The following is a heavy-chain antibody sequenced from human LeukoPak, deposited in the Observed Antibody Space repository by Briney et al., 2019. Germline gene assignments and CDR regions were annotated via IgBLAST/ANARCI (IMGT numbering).Heavy chain of an antibody. CDR2: IYYSGST. V-gene: IGHV4-39*07. D-gene: IGHD3-3*01. J-gene: IGHJ4*02. Sequence: SETLSLTCTVSGGSISSGSYYWGWIRQPPGKGLEWIGSIYYSGSTYYNPSLKSRVTISVDTSKNQFSLKLSSVTAADTAVYYCARDPDFWSGYYNFDYWGQGTLVTVSS. CDR1: GGSISSGSYY. CDR3: ARDPDFWSGYYNFDY.